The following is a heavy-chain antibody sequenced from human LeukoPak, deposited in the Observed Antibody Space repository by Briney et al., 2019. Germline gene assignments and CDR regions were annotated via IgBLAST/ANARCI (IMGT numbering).Heavy chain of an antibody. CDR2: INHSGST. V-gene: IGHV4-30-2*01. CDR1: GGSISSGGYY. CDR3: ARGRPWGDCGSTSCYVFGALRPGFGWFDP. J-gene: IGHJ5*02. Sequence: SQTLSLTCTVSGGSISSGGYYWSWIRQPPGKGLEWIGEINHSGSTNYNPSLKSRVTISVDTSKNQFSLKLSSVTAADTAVYYCARGRPWGDCGSTSCYVFGALRPGFGWFDPWGQGTLVTVSS. D-gene: IGHD2-2*01.